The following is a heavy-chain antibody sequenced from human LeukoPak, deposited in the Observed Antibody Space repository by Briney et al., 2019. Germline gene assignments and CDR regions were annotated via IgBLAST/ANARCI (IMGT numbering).Heavy chain of an antibody. D-gene: IGHD2-21*02. CDR2: ISYSGST. V-gene: IGHV4-59*12. CDR1: GGSISSYY. J-gene: IGHJ4*02. Sequence: SETLSLTCTVSGGSISSYYWSWVRQPPGKGLEYIGYISYSGSTNYNPSLNSRVTISVDTSKSRFSLKLRSVTAADTAVYYCARDGGDSGSFDYWGQGTLVTVSS. CDR3: ARDGGDSGSFDY.